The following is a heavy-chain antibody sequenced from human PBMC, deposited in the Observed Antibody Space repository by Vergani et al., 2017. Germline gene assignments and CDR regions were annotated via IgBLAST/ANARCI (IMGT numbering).Heavy chain of an antibody. CDR3: ARGDLPSYYDFWSGLRGLSSGYERELYYFDY. J-gene: IGHJ4*02. CDR1: GFTFSDYY. Sequence: QVQLVESGGGLVKPGGSLRLSCAASGFTFSDYYMSWIRQAPGKGLEWVSYISSSGSTIYYADSVKGRFTISRDNAKNSLYLQMNSLRAEDTAVYYCARGDLPSYYDFWSGLRGLSSGYERELYYFDYWRQGTLVTVSS. CDR2: ISSSGSTI. D-gene: IGHD3-3*01. V-gene: IGHV3-11*01.